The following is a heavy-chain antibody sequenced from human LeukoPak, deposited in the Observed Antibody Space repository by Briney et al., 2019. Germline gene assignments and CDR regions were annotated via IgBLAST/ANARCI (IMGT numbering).Heavy chain of an antibody. V-gene: IGHV3-64*01. Sequence: GGSLRLSCAASGFTFSSYAMHWVRQAPGKGLEYVSAISSNGGSTYYANSVKGRFSISRDKSKNTLYLQMGSLRAEDMAVYYCARAGDNDAFDIWGQGTMVTVSS. J-gene: IGHJ3*02. CDR3: ARAGDNDAFDI. CDR2: ISSNGGST. CDR1: GFTFSSYA.